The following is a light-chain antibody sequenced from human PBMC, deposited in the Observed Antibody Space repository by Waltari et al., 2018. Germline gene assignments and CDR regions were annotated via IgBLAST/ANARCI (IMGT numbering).Light chain of an antibody. J-gene: IGKJ1*01. CDR2: LGS. V-gene: IGKV2-28*01. CDR1: QSLLHRNGNNY. Sequence: DIVMTQSPLSLPVTPGEPASISCWSSQSLLHRNGNNYLDWYLQRPGQSQQLLLYLGSNRAAGGPDRFSGSGSGTDCTLNISRVEAEEVGVYYGMQALRAVWTFGPGTKVEIK. CDR3: MQALRAVWT.